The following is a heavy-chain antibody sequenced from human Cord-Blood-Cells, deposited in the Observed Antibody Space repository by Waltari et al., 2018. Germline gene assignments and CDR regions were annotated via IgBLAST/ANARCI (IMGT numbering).Heavy chain of an antibody. CDR2: FDPEGGET. CDR1: GYTLTELS. V-gene: IGHV1-24*01. CDR3: ATDITMVRGVLLKFDY. Sequence: QVQLVQSGAEVKKPGASVKVSCKVSGYTLTELSMHWVRQAPGKGLEWMGGFDPEGGETIYAQKCQGRVTMTEDTSTDTAYMELSSLRSEDTAVYYCATDITMVRGVLLKFDYWGQGTLVTVSS. D-gene: IGHD3-10*01. J-gene: IGHJ4*02.